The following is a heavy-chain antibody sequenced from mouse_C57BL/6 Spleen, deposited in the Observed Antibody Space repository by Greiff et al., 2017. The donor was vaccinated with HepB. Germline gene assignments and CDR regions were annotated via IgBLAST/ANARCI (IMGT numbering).Heavy chain of an antibody. CDR1: GFTFSSYA. CDR3: TRSVIYYYGSSPFAY. Sequence: EVKLVESGEGLVKPGGSLKLSCAASGFTFSSYAMSWVRQTPEKRLEWVAYISSGGDYIYYADTVKGRFTISRDNARNTLYLQMSSLKSEDTAMYYCTRSVIYYYGSSPFAYWGQGTLVTVSA. CDR2: ISSGGDYI. V-gene: IGHV5-9-1*02. D-gene: IGHD1-1*01. J-gene: IGHJ3*01.